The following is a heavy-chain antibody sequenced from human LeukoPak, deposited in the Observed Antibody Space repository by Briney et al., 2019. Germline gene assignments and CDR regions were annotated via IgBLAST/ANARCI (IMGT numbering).Heavy chain of an antibody. Sequence: GASVKVSCKVSGYTLTELSMHWVRQAPGQGLEWMGVFNPSGGSTSYAQKFQGRVTMTRDTSTSTVYMELSSLRSEDAAVYYCARVRDGYNDAFDIWGQGTMVTVSS. V-gene: IGHV1-46*01. D-gene: IGHD5-24*01. CDR1: GYTLTELS. CDR3: ARVRDGYNDAFDI. CDR2: FNPSGGST. J-gene: IGHJ3*02.